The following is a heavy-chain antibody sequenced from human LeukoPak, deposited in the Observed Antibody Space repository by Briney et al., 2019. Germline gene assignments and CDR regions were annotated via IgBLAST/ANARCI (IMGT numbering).Heavy chain of an antibody. Sequence: GGSLRLSCAASGFTFSSYGMHWVRQAPGKGLEWVAFIRYDGSNKYYADSVKGRFTISRDNSKNTLYLQMNSLRAEDTAVYYCAKDLGYSSGWYYAFDIWGQGTMVTVSS. D-gene: IGHD6-19*01. J-gene: IGHJ3*02. CDR1: GFTFSSYG. V-gene: IGHV3-30*02. CDR3: AKDLGYSSGWYYAFDI. CDR2: IRYDGSNK.